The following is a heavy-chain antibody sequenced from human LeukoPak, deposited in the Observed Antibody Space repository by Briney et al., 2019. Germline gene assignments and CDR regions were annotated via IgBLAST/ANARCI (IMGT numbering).Heavy chain of an antibody. CDR1: GYSFTSYW. J-gene: IGHJ4*02. CDR3: ARFLQVAGPRGGGYFDY. Sequence: GKSLKISCKGSGYSFTSYWIGWVRQMPGKGLEWMGIIYPGDSDTRYSPSFQGQVTISADKSISTAYLQWSSLKASDTAMYYCARFLQVAGPRGGGYFDYWGQGTLVTVSS. D-gene: IGHD6-19*01. CDR2: IYPGDSDT. V-gene: IGHV5-51*01.